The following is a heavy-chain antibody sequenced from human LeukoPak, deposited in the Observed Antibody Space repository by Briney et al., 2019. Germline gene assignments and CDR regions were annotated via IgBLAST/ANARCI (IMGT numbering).Heavy chain of an antibody. CDR3: VRGKEMTKTSGYYSFDY. CDR2: ISGGGTA. Sequence: SETLSLTCTVSSGSMNSYFWTWVRQPAGKGLEWIGRISGGGTAYYNPSLESRVTISLDTSNNQFSLKVTFVTAADTAVYFCVRGKEMTKTSGYYSFDYWGQGTVVSVSS. V-gene: IGHV4-4*07. J-gene: IGHJ4*02. D-gene: IGHD3-9*01. CDR1: SGSMNSYF.